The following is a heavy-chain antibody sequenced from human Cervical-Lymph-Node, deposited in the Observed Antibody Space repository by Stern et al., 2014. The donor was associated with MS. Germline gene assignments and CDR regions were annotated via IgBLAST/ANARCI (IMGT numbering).Heavy chain of an antibody. Sequence: VQLVESGAEVKKPGSSVTVSCKASGGTSTKSAISWARQAPGQGLEWMGGIMPIFRATYYAQRFQGRVTITADESTSTAYMELSSLTSEDTAIYYCSTYGDDFGMDIWGQGTTVTVSS. CDR1: GGTSTKSA. CDR3: STYGDDFGMDI. CDR2: IMPIFRAT. J-gene: IGHJ6*02. V-gene: IGHV1-69*01. D-gene: IGHD4-17*01.